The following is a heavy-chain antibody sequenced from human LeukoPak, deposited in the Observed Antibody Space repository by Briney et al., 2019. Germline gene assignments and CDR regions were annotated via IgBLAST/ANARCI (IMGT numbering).Heavy chain of an antibody. D-gene: IGHD5-24*01. V-gene: IGHV4-61*01. CDR3: ARDWGDGYNPSWVFDP. CDR2: IYYSGST. CDR1: GGSISSSSYY. J-gene: IGHJ5*02. Sequence: SETLSLTCTVSGGSISSSSYYWSWIRQPPGKGLEWIGYIYYSGSTNYNPSLKSRVTISVDTSKNQFSLKLSSVTAADTAVYYCARDWGDGYNPSWVFDPWGQGTLVTVSS.